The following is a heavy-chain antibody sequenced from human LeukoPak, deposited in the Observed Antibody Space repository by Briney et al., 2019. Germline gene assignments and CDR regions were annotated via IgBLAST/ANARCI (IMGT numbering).Heavy chain of an antibody. Sequence: GGSLRLSCAVSGFTFSSHSMNWVRQAPGKGLEWVSYISSGSSSIYYADSVKGRFTISRDNAKNSLYLQMNSLRAEDTAVYYCARDRYDSSGYDPPDYWGQGTLVTVSS. CDR1: GFTFSSHS. V-gene: IGHV3-48*01. CDR3: ARDRYDSSGYDPPDY. D-gene: IGHD3-22*01. CDR2: ISSGSSSI. J-gene: IGHJ4*02.